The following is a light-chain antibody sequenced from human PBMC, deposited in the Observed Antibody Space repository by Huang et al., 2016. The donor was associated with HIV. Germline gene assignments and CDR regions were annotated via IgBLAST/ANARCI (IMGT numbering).Light chain of an antibody. CDR1: QDITNY. V-gene: IGKV1-33*01. Sequence: DIQMTQSPSSLSASVGDSVTITCQASQDITNYLNGYQQKPGKAPKLLIYDASNMETGVPSRFSGSGSGTDFTFTISSLQPEDVATYYCQRYDNLPTWTFGQGTKVEIK. CDR3: QRYDNLPTWT. CDR2: DAS. J-gene: IGKJ1*01.